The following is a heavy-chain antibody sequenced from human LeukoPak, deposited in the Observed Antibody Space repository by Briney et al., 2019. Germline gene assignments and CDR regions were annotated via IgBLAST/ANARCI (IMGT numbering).Heavy chain of an antibody. CDR2: TYYRSKWYN. CDR1: GDSVSSNNAA. V-gene: IGHV6-1*01. D-gene: IGHD2-2*01. J-gene: IGHJ3*02. Sequence: SQTLSLTCAISGDSVSSNNAAWNWIRQSPSRGLEWLGRTYYRSKWYNDYAVSVKSRITINPDTSKNQFSLQLNSVTPEDTAVYYCARMRGYCSSTSCYGNAFDIWGQGTMVTVSS. CDR3: ARMRGYCSSTSCYGNAFDI.